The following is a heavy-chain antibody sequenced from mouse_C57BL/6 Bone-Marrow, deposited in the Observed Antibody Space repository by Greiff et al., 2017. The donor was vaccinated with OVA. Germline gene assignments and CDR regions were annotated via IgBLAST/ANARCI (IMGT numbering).Heavy chain of an antibody. Sequence: QVHVKQPGAELVRPGTSVKLSCKASGYTFTSYWMHWVKQRPGQGLEWIGVIDPSDSYTNYNQKLKGKATLTVDTSSSTAYMQLSSLTSEDSAVYYCARRGGLWYFDVWGTGTTVTVSS. CDR2: IDPSDSYT. CDR1: GYTFTSYW. V-gene: IGHV1-59*01. CDR3: ARRGGLWYFDV. J-gene: IGHJ1*03.